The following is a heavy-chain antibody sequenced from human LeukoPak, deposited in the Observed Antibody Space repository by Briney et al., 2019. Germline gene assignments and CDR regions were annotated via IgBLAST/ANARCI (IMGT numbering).Heavy chain of an antibody. CDR1: GFTFSSYG. CDR3: VGDEATVTGAFDY. J-gene: IGHJ4*02. Sequence: GGSLRLSCAASGFTFSSYGMHWVRQAPGKGLEWVAFIRYDGSNKYYADSVKGRFTISRDNSKNTLYLQMNSLRAEDTAVYYCVGDEATVTGAFDYWGQGALVTVSS. D-gene: IGHD5-24*01. CDR2: IRYDGSNK. V-gene: IGHV3-30*02.